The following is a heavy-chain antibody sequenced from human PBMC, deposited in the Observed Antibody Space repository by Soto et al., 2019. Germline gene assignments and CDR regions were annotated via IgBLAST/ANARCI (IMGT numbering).Heavy chain of an antibody. J-gene: IGHJ4*02. CDR3: ARLQVGATEGSPNSRGDFDY. D-gene: IGHD1-26*01. Sequence: SETLSLTCTVSGGSISSSSYYWGWIRQPPGKGLEWIGSIYYSGSTYYNPSLKSRVTISVDTSKNQFSLKLSSVTAADTAVYYCARLQVGATEGSPNSRGDFDYWGQGTLVTVSS. CDR1: GGSISSSSYY. CDR2: IYYSGST. V-gene: IGHV4-39*01.